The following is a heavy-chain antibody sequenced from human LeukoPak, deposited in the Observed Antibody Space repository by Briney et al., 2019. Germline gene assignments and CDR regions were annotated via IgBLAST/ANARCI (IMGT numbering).Heavy chain of an antibody. CDR1: GFCFISYD. J-gene: IGHJ3*02. CDR3: AKVASSCSSTSCYMDAFDI. CDR2: ISGSGNST. V-gene: IGHV3-23*01. Sequence: GESLRLSCGASGFCFISYDMSWVRQAPGKGLEWVSGISGSGNSTYYADSVKGRFTLSRANSKNTVYLQMNSLGAEDTAVYYCAKVASSCSSTSCYMDAFDIWGQGTMVTVSS. D-gene: IGHD2-2*02.